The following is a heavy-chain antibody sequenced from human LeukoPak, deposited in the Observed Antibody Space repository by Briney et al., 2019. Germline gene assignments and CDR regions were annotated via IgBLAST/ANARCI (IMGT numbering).Heavy chain of an antibody. Sequence: ASVKVSCQASGYTFTAKFLHWLRQAPGQGLEWMGGIEPKSGVTVYGQKFRGRVTVTRDTSVSTAYMEVSGLRSDDTAFYYCALENYYDSGGFSKAFDYWGRGTLVTVSS. CDR3: ALENYYDSGGFSKAFDY. V-gene: IGHV1-2*02. J-gene: IGHJ4*02. D-gene: IGHD3-22*01. CDR1: GYTFTAKF. CDR2: IEPKSGVT.